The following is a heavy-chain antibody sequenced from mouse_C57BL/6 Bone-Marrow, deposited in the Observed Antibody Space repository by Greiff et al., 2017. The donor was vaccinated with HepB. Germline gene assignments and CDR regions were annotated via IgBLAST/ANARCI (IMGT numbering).Heavy chain of an antibody. D-gene: IGHD2-4*01. J-gene: IGHJ3*01. CDR1: EYEFPSHD. CDR3: AIYYDYDEKFAY. V-gene: IGHV5-2*01. CDR2: INSDGGST. Sequence: EVKLVESGGGLVQPGESLKLSCESNEYEFPSHDMSWVRKTPEKRLELVAAINSDGGSTYYPDTMERRFIISRDNTKKTLYLQMSSLRSEDTALYYCAIYYDYDEKFAYWGQGTLVTVSA.